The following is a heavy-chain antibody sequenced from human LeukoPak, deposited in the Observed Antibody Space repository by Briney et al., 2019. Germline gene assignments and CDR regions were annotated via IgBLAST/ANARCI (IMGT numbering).Heavy chain of an antibody. CDR2: VIPIFGTA. CDR1: GGSFKNYA. CDR3: ARSYLVFNWFDP. J-gene: IGHJ5*02. V-gene: IGHV1-69*13. D-gene: IGHD3-22*01. Sequence: SVKVSCKASGGSFKNYAISWLRQAPGQGLEWMGGVIPIFGTANFSENFRDRVTFTADEATRAAFMELSSLRSEDTAIYFCARSYLVFNWFDPWGQGTLVTVSS.